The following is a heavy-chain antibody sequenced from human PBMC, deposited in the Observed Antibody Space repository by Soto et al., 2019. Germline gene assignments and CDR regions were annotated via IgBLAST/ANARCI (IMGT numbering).Heavy chain of an antibody. CDR1: GGSVSSGSYY. CDR3: ARAATTIISPPYYYGMDV. Sequence: PSETLSLTCTVSGGSVSSGSYYWSWIRQPPGKGLEWIGYIYYSGSTNYNPSLKSRVTISVDTSKNQFSLKLSSVTAADTAVYYCARAATTIISPPYYYGMDVWGQGTTVTVS. V-gene: IGHV4-61*01. CDR2: IYYSGST. D-gene: IGHD1-26*01. J-gene: IGHJ6*02.